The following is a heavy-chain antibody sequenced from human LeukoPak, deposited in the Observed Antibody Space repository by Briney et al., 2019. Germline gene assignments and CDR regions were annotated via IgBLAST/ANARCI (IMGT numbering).Heavy chain of an antibody. CDR2: IKQDGSEK. CDR3: ARDKIVGPTNFDY. D-gene: IGHD1-26*01. Sequence: GGSLRLSCAASGFTFSSYWMSWVRQAPGKGLEWVANIKQDGSEKYYVDSVKGRFTISRDNAKNSLYLQMNSLRAEDTAVYYCARDKIVGPTNFDYWGQGTLVTVSS. V-gene: IGHV3-7*01. CDR1: GFTFSSYW. J-gene: IGHJ4*02.